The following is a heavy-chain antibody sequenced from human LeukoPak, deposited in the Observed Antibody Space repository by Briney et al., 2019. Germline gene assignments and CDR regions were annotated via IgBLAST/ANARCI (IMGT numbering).Heavy chain of an antibody. Sequence: GASVKVSCKASGYTFTSYDINWVRQATGQGLEWMGWMNPNSGGTNYAQKFQGRVTMTRDTSISTAYMELSRLRSDDTAVYYCASPLTADAFDIWGQGTMVTVSS. CDR2: MNPNSGGT. CDR3: ASPLTADAFDI. V-gene: IGHV1-2*02. CDR1: GYTFTSYD. J-gene: IGHJ3*02.